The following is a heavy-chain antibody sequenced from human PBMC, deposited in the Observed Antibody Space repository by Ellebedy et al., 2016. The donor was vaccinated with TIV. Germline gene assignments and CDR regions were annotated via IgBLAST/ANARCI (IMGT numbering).Heavy chain of an antibody. J-gene: IGHJ4*02. CDR3: ARHEVLWFGSFDT. D-gene: IGHD3-10*01. V-gene: IGHV5-51*01. Sequence: GESLKISCKGSGYTFTNSWIGWVRQMPGKGLEWMGIIYPDDSDTRYNPSFQGLVTLPADKSITTAYLQWNSLKASDTAMYYCARHEVLWFGSFDTWGQGTPVTVSS. CDR1: GYTFTNSW. CDR2: IYPDDSDT.